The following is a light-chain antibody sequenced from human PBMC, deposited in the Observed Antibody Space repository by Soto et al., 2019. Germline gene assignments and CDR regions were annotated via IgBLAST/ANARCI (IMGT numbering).Light chain of an antibody. Sequence: QSVLTQPPSVSGAPGQRVTISCTGSSSNIGAGYDVHWYQQFPGTAPKLLIYGNNNRPSGVPDRFSGSKSGTSASLAITGLQAEDEADYYCQSYDSSLSAVFGGGTKLTVL. CDR2: GNN. J-gene: IGLJ2*01. V-gene: IGLV1-40*01. CDR3: QSYDSSLSAV. CDR1: SSNIGAGYD.